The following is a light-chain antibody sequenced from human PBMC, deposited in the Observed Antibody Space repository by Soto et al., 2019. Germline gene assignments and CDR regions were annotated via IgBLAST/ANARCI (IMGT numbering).Light chain of an antibody. V-gene: IGLV3-21*04. CDR1: NIGSKS. CDR2: YVS. CDR3: QVWDSSSPVV. Sequence: SYELTQPPSVSVAPGKTARITCGGTNIGSKSVHWYQQKPGQAPVLVIYYVSDRPSGIPERFSGSNSGNTATLTISRVEAGDEADYYCQVWDSSSPVVFGGGTKLTVL. J-gene: IGLJ2*01.